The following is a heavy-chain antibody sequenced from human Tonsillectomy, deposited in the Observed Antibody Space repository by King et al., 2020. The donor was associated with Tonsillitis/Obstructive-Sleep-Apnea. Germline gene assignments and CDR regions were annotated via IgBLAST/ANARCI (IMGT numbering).Heavy chain of an antibody. CDR2: IYFTGST. CDR3: AREPSYFSAFDI. J-gene: IGHJ3*02. CDR1: GGSISSYY. Sequence: VQLQESGPGLVKPSETLSLTCTVSGGSISSYYWSWIRQPPGKGLEWIGFIYFTGSTNYNPSLKSRVTISVDTSKNHLSLKLSSVTAADTALYYCAREPSYFSAFDIWGQGTMVTVSS. V-gene: IGHV4-59*01. D-gene: IGHD1-26*01.